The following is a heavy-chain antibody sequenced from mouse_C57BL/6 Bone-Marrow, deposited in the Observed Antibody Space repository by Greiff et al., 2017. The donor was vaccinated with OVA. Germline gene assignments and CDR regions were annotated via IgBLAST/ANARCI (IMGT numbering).Heavy chain of an antibody. CDR2: ISSGSSTI. D-gene: IGHD3-1*01. Sequence: EVQLKESGGGLVKPGGSLKLSCAASGFTFSDYGMHWVRQAPEKGLEWVAYISSGSSTIYYADTVKGRFTIARDNAKNTLFLQMTILRSEDTAMYYCARTWAYYYAMDYWGQGTSVTVSS. CDR3: ARTWAYYYAMDY. V-gene: IGHV5-17*01. CDR1: GFTFSDYG. J-gene: IGHJ4*01.